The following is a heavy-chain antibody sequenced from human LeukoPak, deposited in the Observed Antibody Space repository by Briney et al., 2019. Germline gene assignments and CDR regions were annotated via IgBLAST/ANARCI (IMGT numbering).Heavy chain of an antibody. D-gene: IGHD6-19*01. J-gene: IGHJ4*02. CDR1: GFTFSSYA. CDR2: ISGSSGNT. V-gene: IGHV3-23*01. Sequence: GGSLRLSCAASGFTFSSYAMSWVRQAPWKGLDWVSVISGSSGNTYYADSVKGRFTISRDNSKNTLYLQMNSLRAEDTAVYYCAKDYSSGWYDYWGQGTLVTVSS. CDR3: AKDYSSGWYDY.